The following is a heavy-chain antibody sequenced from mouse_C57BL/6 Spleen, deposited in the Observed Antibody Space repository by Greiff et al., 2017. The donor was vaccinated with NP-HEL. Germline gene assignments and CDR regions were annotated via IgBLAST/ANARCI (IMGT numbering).Heavy chain of an antibody. J-gene: IGHJ2*01. V-gene: IGHV1-26*01. CDR2: INPNNGGT. CDR3: ANHGNFYFDD. CDR1: GYTFTDYY. Sequence: EVQLQQSGPELVKPGASVKISCKASGYTFTDYYMNWVKQSHGKSLEWIGDINPNNGGTSYNQKFKGKATLTVDKSSSTAYMELRSLTSEDSAVYYCANHGNFYFDDWGQGTTLTVSS. D-gene: IGHD2-1*01.